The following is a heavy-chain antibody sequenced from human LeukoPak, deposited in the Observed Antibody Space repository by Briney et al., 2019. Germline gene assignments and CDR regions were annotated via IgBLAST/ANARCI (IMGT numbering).Heavy chain of an antibody. CDR3: ARVHDKGVSWFDP. CDR1: GGSISSYY. CDR2: IYYSGST. V-gene: IGHV4-59*01. Sequence: SETLSLTCTVSGGSISSYYWSWIRQPPGKGLEWIGYIYYSGSTNYNPSLKSRVTISVDTSKNQFSLELSSVTAADTAVYYCARVHDKGVSWFDPWGQGTLVTVSS. J-gene: IGHJ5*02. D-gene: IGHD3-9*01.